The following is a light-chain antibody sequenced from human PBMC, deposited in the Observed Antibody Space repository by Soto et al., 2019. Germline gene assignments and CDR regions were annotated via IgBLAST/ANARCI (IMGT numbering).Light chain of an antibody. V-gene: IGKV1-12*01. CDR3: QQVNTFPYT. CDR2: GAS. J-gene: IGKJ2*01. CDR1: QDVNIW. Sequence: DIQMTQSPSSVAASVGDRVTITCRASQDVNIWLAWYQQRQGKAPKLLIFGASNLHSGAPSRFSGSGIGSDFTLTISGLEPEDFATFYCQQVNTFPYTFGQGTTVEIK.